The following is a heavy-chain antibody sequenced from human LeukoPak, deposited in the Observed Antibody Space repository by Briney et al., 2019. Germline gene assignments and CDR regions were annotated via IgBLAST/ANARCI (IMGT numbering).Heavy chain of an antibody. CDR1: GYTFTGYY. V-gene: IGHV1-2*02. CDR3: ARGGYDFWSGAPGMPAVLDV. Sequence: GASVKVSCKASGYTFTGYYMHWVRQAPGQGLEWMGWINPNSGGTNYAQKFQGRVTMTRDTSISTAYMELSRLRSDDTAVYYCARGGYDFWSGAPGMPAVLDVWGKGTTVTVSS. CDR2: INPNSGGT. J-gene: IGHJ6*04. D-gene: IGHD3-3*01.